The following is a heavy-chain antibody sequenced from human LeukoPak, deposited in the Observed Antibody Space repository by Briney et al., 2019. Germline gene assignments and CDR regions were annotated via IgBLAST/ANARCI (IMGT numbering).Heavy chain of an antibody. V-gene: IGHV1-46*01. J-gene: IGHJ4*02. CDR3: ARDHEYYYGSGSYYPGGCDY. Sequence: ASVKVSCKASGYTFTSYYMHWVRQAPGQGLEWMGIINPSGGSTRYAQKFQGRVTMTRDTSTSTVYMELRSLRSEDTAVYYCARDHEYYYGSGSYYPGGCDYWGQGTLVTVSS. D-gene: IGHD3-10*01. CDR1: GYTFTSYY. CDR2: INPSGGST.